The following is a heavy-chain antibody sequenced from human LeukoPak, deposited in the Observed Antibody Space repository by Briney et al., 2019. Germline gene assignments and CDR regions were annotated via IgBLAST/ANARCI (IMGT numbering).Heavy chain of an antibody. V-gene: IGHV1-2*02. Sequence: GASVKVSCKASGYTFTGYYMHWVRQAPGQGLEWMGWINPNSGGKNYAQKLQGRVTMTRDTSISTAYMELSRLRSDDTAVYYCARGGGYYDSSGYYIHDYWGQGTLVTVSS. CDR2: INPNSGGK. D-gene: IGHD3-22*01. CDR3: ARGGGYYDSSGYYIHDY. J-gene: IGHJ4*02. CDR1: GYTFTGYY.